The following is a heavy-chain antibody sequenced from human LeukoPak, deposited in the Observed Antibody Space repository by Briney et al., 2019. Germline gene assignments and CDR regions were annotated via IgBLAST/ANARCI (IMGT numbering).Heavy chain of an antibody. Sequence: ASVKVSCKASGYTFTSYDINWVRQATGQGLEWMGWMNPNSGNTGYAQKFQGRVTITRNTSISTAYMELSSLRSEDTAVYYCARSIVAVAGTNYYYMDVWGKGTTVTVSS. D-gene: IGHD6-19*01. J-gene: IGHJ6*03. CDR1: GYTFTSYD. V-gene: IGHV1-8*03. CDR2: MNPNSGNT. CDR3: ARSIVAVAGTNYYYMDV.